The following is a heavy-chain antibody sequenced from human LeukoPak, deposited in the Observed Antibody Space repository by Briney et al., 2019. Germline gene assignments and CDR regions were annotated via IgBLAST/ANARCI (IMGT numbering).Heavy chain of an antibody. J-gene: IGHJ3*02. Sequence: GSLRLSCAASGFTFSSYSMNWVRQAPGKGLEWVSYIGSSGSTVYYADSVKGRFTISRDNAKNSLYLQMNSLRDEDTAVYYCARDTLVYADSPDAFDIWGQGTMVTVSS. V-gene: IGHV3-48*02. CDR3: ARDTLVYADSPDAFDI. CDR2: IGSSGSTV. CDR1: GFTFSSYS. D-gene: IGHD4-17*01.